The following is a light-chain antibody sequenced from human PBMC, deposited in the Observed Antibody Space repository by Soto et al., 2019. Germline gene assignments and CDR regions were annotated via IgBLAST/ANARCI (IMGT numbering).Light chain of an antibody. CDR3: SSPTTRRTSF. J-gene: IGLJ6*01. V-gene: IGLV2-14*03. Sequence: QSALTQPASVSGSPGQSITISCTGTSSDVGGYNYVSWYQQHPGRAPKLMISNVSNRPSGVSNRFSGSKSGNTASLTISGVQTDEEADYYSSSPTTRRTSFFGNGANLTAL. CDR1: SSDVGGYNY. CDR2: NVS.